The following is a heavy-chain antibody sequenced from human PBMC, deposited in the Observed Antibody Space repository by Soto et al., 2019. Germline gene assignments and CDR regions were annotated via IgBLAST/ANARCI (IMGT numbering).Heavy chain of an antibody. CDR1: GFTFSSYG. D-gene: IGHD6-19*01. J-gene: IGHJ4*02. V-gene: IGHV3-30*18. CDR3: AKRPVADDY. Sequence: QVQLGESGGGVVQPGRSRRLSCAASGFTFSSYGMHWVRQAPGKGLEWVAVISYDGSKKYYADSVKGRFTISRDNSKNTLYLQMNSLRAEDTAVYYCAKRPVADDYWGQGTLVTVSS. CDR2: ISYDGSKK.